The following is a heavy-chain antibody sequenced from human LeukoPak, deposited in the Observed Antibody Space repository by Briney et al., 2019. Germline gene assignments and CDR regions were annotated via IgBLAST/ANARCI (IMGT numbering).Heavy chain of an antibody. V-gene: IGHV3-74*01. CDR3: ARVPETTSYYYYGMDV. D-gene: IGHD1-14*01. Sequence: GGSLRLSCAASGFTFSSYWMHWVRQAPGKGLVWVSRINSDGSSTSYADSVKGRFTISRDNAKNTLYLQMNSLRAEDTAVYYCARVPETTSYYYYGMDVWGQGTTVTVSS. CDR1: GFTFSSYW. J-gene: IGHJ6*02. CDR2: INSDGSST.